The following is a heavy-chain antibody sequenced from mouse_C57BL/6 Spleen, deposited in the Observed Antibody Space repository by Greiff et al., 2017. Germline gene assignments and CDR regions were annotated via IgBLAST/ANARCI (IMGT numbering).Heavy chain of an antibody. V-gene: IGHV1-69*01. D-gene: IGHD3-2*02. J-gene: IGHJ4*01. CDR3: ARFPASSGYDYYAMDY. CDR1: GYTFTSYW. Sequence: QVQLQQPGAELVMPGASVKLSCKASGYTFTSYWMHWVKQRPGQGLEWIGEIDPSDSYTNYNQKFKGKSTLTVDKSSSTAYMQLSSLASEDSAVYYCARFPASSGYDYYAMDYWGQGTSVTVSS. CDR2: IDPSDSYT.